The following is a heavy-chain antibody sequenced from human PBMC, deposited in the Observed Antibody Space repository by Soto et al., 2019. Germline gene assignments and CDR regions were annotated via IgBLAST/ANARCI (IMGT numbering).Heavy chain of an antibody. CDR3: AKDPPWTVGPLAMDV. CDR2: IIDSGGYT. J-gene: IGHJ6*02. CDR1: GFTFSSST. V-gene: IGHV3-23*01. Sequence: AGGSLRLSCAASGFTFSSSTMNWVRQAPGKGLEWVSAIIDSGGYTYYAESVKGRLTISRDDSKNTLYLQMDSLRVEDTAVYYCAKDPPWTVGPLAMDVWGQGTTVTVSS. D-gene: IGHD1-26*01.